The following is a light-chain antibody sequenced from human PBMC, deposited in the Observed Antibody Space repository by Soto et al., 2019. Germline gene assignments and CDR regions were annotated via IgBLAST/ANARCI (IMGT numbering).Light chain of an antibody. CDR3: QQSDSSPRK. J-gene: IGKJ3*01. CDR1: QSISSY. CDR2: AAS. Sequence: DLQMTQSPSSLSASVGDRVTITCRASQSISSYLNWYQQKPGKAPKLLIYAASSLRSGVPSRFSGSGSGTDFTLTISSLQPEDFATYYCQQSDSSPRKFGPGTKVDIK. V-gene: IGKV1-39*01.